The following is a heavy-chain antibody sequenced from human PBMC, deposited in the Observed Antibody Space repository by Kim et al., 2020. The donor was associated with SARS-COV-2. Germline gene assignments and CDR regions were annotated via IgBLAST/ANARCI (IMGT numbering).Heavy chain of an antibody. CDR2: ISYDGSNK. Sequence: GGSLRLSCAASGFTFSSYGMHWVRQAPGKGLEWVAVISYDGSNKYYADSVKGRFTISRDNSKNTLYLQMNSLRAEDTAVYYCAKVGSSWYGPDYWAREPWSPSPQ. D-gene: IGHD6-13*01. CDR3: AKVGSSWYGPDY. CDR1: GFTFSSYG. V-gene: IGHV3-30*18. J-gene: IGHJ4*02.